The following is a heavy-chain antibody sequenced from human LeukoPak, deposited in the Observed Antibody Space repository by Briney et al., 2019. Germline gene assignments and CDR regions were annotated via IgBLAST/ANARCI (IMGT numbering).Heavy chain of an antibody. D-gene: IGHD3-16*01. CDR3: ARHGGQFVGFDP. V-gene: IGHV4-39*01. J-gene: IGHJ5*02. Sequence: SETLSLTCTVSGGSISSNNYHWGWIRQPPGKGLEWIGSIYYSGSTYYNPSLKSRVTISIDTSKNQFSLKLSSVTAADTAVYYCARHGGQFVGFDPWGQGTLVTVSS. CDR2: IYYSGST. CDR1: GGSISSNNYH.